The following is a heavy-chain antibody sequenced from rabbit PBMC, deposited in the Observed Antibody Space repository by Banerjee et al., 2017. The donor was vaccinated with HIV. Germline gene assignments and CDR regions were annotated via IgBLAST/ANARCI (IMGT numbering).Heavy chain of an antibody. Sequence: QEQLEESGGDLVKPEGSLTITCTASGFSFSNKYVMCWVRQAPGKGLEWIGCINSSSRNVVYASWVNGRFTISDHNAQNTLYLQLNSLTAADTATYFCARDLAGVIGWNFNLWGPGTLVTVS. CDR1: GFSFSNKYV. CDR3: ARDLAGVIGWNFNL. J-gene: IGHJ4*01. CDR2: INSSSRNV. D-gene: IGHD4-1*01. V-gene: IGHV1S45*01.